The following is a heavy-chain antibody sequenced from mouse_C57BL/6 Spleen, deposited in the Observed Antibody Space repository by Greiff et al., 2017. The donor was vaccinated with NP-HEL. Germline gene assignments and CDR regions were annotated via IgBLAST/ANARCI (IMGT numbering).Heavy chain of an antibody. D-gene: IGHD1-3*01. J-gene: IGHJ4*01. Sequence: DVMLVESGGGLVKPGGSLKLSCAASGFTFSDYGMHWVRQAPEKGLEWVAYISSGSSTIYYADTVKGRFTISRDNAKNTLFLQMTSLRSEDTAMYYGARQGSPKCYAMDYWGQGTSVTVSS. CDR1: GFTFSDYG. V-gene: IGHV5-17*01. CDR3: ARQGSPKCYAMDY. CDR2: ISSGSSTI.